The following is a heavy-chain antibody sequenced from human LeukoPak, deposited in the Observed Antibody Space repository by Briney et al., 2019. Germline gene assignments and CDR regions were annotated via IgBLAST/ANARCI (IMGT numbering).Heavy chain of an antibody. CDR3: ARRRSSSWLDY. J-gene: IGHJ4*02. Sequence: GQSLKISCTGSAYSSSSYWIGWVRQMPGKGLEWMGIIYPGDADTRYSPSSQGQVTISADKSINTAYLQWSSLKASDTAMYYCARRRSSSWLDYWGQGTLVTVSS. D-gene: IGHD6-13*01. V-gene: IGHV5-51*01. CDR2: IYPGDADT. CDR1: AYSSSSYW.